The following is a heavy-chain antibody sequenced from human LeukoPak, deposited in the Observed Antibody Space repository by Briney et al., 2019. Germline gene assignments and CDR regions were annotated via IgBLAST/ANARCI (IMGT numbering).Heavy chain of an antibody. D-gene: IGHD1-26*01. CDR3: ARGGIVGASHFDY. Sequence: PSETLSLTCAVYGGSFSGYYWSWIRQPPGKGLGWIGEINHSGSTNYNPSLKSRVTISVDTSKNQFSLKLSSVTAADTAVYYCARGGIVGASHFDYWGQGTLVTVSS. J-gene: IGHJ4*02. CDR1: GGSFSGYY. CDR2: INHSGST. V-gene: IGHV4-34*01.